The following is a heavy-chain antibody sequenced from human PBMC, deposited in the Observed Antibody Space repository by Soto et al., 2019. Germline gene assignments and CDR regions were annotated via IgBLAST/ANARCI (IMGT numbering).Heavy chain of an antibody. CDR2: ISAYNGNT. Sequence: SVNRSCKTSVYTLTVDVIVGVRQGPEQGLEWMGWISAYNGNTNYAQKLQGRVTMTRDTSTSTAYMELRSLRSDDTAVYYCARGDGGYSYRLPYSYHYLDVWGKGTTVTVYS. CDR1: VYTLTVDV. CDR3: ARGDGGYSYRLPYSYHYLDV. V-gene: IGHV1-18*01. J-gene: IGHJ6*03. D-gene: IGHD5-18*01.